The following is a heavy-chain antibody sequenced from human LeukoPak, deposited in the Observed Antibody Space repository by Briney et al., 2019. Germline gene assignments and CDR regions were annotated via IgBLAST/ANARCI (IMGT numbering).Heavy chain of an antibody. D-gene: IGHD6-13*01. V-gene: IGHV3-9*01. J-gene: IGHJ4*02. CDR3: AKDRVAYSSSPNYFDY. CDR1: GFTFDEYA. CDR2: ISWSGATI. Sequence: GGSLRLSCAASGFTFDEYAMHWVRQAPGKGLEWVSGISWSGATIVYADSVKGRFTISRDNSKNTLYLQMNSLRAEDTAVYYCAKDRVAYSSSPNYFDYWGQGTLVTVSS.